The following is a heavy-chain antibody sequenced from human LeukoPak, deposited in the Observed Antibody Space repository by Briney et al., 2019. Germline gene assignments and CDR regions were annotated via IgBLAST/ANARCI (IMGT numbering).Heavy chain of an antibody. J-gene: IGHJ4*02. CDR2: INPNSGGT. CDR1: GYTFTGYY. D-gene: IGHD5-18*01. Sequence: ASVKVSCKASGYTFTGYYMHWVRQAPGQGLELMGWINPNSGGTNYAQKFQGRVTMTRDTSISTAYMELSRLRSDDTAVYYCARDSGGYSYGRPLDYWGQGTLVTVSS. CDR3: ARDSGGYSYGRPLDY. V-gene: IGHV1-2*02.